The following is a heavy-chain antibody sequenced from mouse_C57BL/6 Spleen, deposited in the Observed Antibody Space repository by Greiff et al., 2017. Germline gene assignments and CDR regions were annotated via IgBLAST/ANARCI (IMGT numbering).Heavy chain of an antibody. CDR1: GYAFTNYL. Sequence: QVQLQQSGAELVRPGTSVKVSCKASGYAFTNYLIEWVKQRPGQGLEWIGVINPGSGGTNYNEKFKGKATLTADNSSSTAYMQLSSLTSEDSAVYFCARGAQATLGWFAYWGQGTLVTVSA. J-gene: IGHJ3*01. V-gene: IGHV1-54*01. D-gene: IGHD3-2*02. CDR3: ARGAQATLGWFAY. CDR2: INPGSGGT.